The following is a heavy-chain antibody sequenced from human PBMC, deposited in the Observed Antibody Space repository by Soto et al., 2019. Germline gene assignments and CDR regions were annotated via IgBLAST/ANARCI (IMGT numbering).Heavy chain of an antibody. Sequence: QLQLQESGPGLVKPSQTLSLTCTVSGGSISSGDNYWSWIRQPPGKGLEWIGNIYYSGSTYYNPSLTSRVSISVDTSRDQFSLKLSSVTAADTAVYYCARGTVVVVSAPYYFDYWGQGTRVTVSS. CDR1: GGSISSGDNY. CDR2: IYYSGST. V-gene: IGHV4-30-4*01. CDR3: ARGTVVVVSAPYYFDY. J-gene: IGHJ4*02. D-gene: IGHD2-21*01.